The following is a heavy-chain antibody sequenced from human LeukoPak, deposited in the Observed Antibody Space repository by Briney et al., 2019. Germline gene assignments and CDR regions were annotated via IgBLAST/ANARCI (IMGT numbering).Heavy chain of an antibody. Sequence: GGSLRLSCAASGFTFSDYYMSWIRQAPGKGLEWVSYISSSGSTIYYADSVKGRFTISRDNSKNTLYVQMNSLRAEDTAVYYCARTYYYDSSGYYPLDYWGQGTLVTVSS. V-gene: IGHV3-11*04. D-gene: IGHD3-22*01. CDR1: GFTFSDYY. CDR3: ARTYYYDSSGYYPLDY. J-gene: IGHJ4*02. CDR2: ISSSGSTI.